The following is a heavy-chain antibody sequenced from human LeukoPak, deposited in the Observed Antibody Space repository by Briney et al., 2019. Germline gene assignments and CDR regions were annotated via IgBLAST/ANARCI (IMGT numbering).Heavy chain of an antibody. CDR1: GYTFTSYY. CDR3: ARDYYYDSSGYYTDAFDI. D-gene: IGHD3-22*01. Sequence: ASVKVSCKASGYTFTSYYMHWVRQAPGQGLEWMGIINPSGGSTSYAQKFQGRVTMTRDMSTSTVYMELSSLRSEDTAVYYCARDYYYDSSGYYTDAFDIWGQGTMVTVSS. J-gene: IGHJ3*02. V-gene: IGHV1-46*01. CDR2: INPSGGST.